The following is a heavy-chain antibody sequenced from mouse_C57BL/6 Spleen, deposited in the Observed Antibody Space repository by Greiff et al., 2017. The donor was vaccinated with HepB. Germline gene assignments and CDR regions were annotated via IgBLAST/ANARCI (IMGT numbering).Heavy chain of an antibody. J-gene: IGHJ3*01. CDR3: AQGGYYVQFAY. Sequence: QVTLKVSGPGILQSSQTLSLTCSFSGFSLSTSGMGVSWIRHPSGKGLEWLAHIYWDDDKRYNPSLKSRLTISKDTSRNQVFLKLTRVDTADTATYYCAQGGYYVQFAYWGQGTLVTVSA. CDR2: IYWDDDK. V-gene: IGHV8-12*01. D-gene: IGHD1-1*01. CDR1: GFSLSTSGMG.